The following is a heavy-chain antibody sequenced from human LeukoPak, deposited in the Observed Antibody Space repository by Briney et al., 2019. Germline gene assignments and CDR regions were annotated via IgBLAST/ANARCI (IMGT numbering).Heavy chain of an antibody. D-gene: IGHD6-25*01. V-gene: IGHV4-39*01. J-gene: IGHJ5*02. CDR3: ARHERANWFDP. CDR1: GGSISSSSYY. CDR2: LYYSGST. Sequence: PSETLSLTCTVSGGSISSSSYYWGWIRQPPGKGLEWIGSLYYSGSTYYNPSLRSRVTISVDTSKNQFSLKLSSVTAADTAVYYCARHERANWFDPWGQGTLVTVSP.